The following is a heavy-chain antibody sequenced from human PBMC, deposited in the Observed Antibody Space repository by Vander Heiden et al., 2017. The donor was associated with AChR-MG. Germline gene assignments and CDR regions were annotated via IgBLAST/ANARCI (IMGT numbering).Heavy chain of an antibody. J-gene: IGHJ3*02. Sequence: EVQLVESGGGLVKPGGSLRPSCTGSRFTFSNGWMSWVRQGPWKGLEWVGRTKSKTDVGTTDYAAPVKGRFTSSRDDSKNTLYLQMNSLKTEDTAVYYCTTGHPVDIWGQGTMVTVSS. V-gene: IGHV3-15*01. CDR3: TTGHPVDI. CDR2: TKSKTDVGTT. CDR1: RFTFSNGW.